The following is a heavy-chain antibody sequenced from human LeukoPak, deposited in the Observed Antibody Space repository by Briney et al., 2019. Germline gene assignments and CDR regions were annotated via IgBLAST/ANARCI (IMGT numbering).Heavy chain of an antibody. CDR3: ARLSSGSHPNFDY. V-gene: IGHV4-39*01. CDR1: GGSISSSSYY. D-gene: IGHD3-22*01. Sequence: SEILSLTCTVSGGSISSSSYYWGWIRQPPGKGLEWIGSIYYSGSTYYNPSLKSRVTISVDTSKNQFSLKLRSVTAADTAVYYCARLSSGSHPNFDYWGQGTLVTVSS. J-gene: IGHJ4*02. CDR2: IYYSGST.